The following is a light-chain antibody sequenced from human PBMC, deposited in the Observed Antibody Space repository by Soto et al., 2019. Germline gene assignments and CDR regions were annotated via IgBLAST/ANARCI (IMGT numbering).Light chain of an antibody. CDR3: QQYNNWPPIT. CDR2: GAS. CDR1: QNVSSN. V-gene: IGKV3-15*01. Sequence: EIVMTQSPATLSVSPGERATLSCSASQNVSSNLAWYQQKPGQAPRLLIYGASTRATGIPARFSGSGSGTEFALTISSLQSEDFAVYYCQQYNNWPPITFGQGTRLEIK. J-gene: IGKJ5*01.